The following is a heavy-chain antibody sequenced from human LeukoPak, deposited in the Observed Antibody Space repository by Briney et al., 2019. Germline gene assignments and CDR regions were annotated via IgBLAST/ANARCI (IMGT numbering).Heavy chain of an antibody. V-gene: IGHV4-4*07. CDR3: ARGVGRFTMVGGVNNWFDP. Sequence: SETLSLTCTVSGGSISSYYWSWIRQPAGKGLEWIGRIYTSGNTNYNPSLKSRVTMLVDSSKNQFSLKLSSVTAADTAVYYCARGVGRFTMVGGVNNWFDPWGQGTLVTVSS. CDR2: IYTSGNT. D-gene: IGHD3-10*01. J-gene: IGHJ5*02. CDR1: GGSISSYY.